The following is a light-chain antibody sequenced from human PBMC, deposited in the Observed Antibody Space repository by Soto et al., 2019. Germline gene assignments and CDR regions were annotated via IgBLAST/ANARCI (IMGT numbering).Light chain of an antibody. CDR3: MQALHTPWT. J-gene: IGKJ1*01. V-gene: IGKV2-28*01. CDR1: QSLLHSNGYNY. CDR2: LGS. Sequence: DIVMTQSPLSLPVTPGEPASISCRPSQSLLHSNGYNYLDWYLQKPGQSPQVLIYLGSNRASGVPDRFSGSGSGTDFTLTISRVEAYDVAVYYCMQALHTPWTFGQGTKVEIK.